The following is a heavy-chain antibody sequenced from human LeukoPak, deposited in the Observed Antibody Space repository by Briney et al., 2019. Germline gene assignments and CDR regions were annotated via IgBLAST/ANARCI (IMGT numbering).Heavy chain of an antibody. CDR1: GFTFSSYS. CDR3: ASSALYQLLSDY. Sequence: GGSLRLSCAASGFTFSSYSMNWVRQAPGKGLEWVSSISSSSSYIYYADSVKGRFTISRDNAKNSLYLQMNSLRAEDTAVYYCASSALYQLLSDYWGQGTLVTVSS. J-gene: IGHJ4*02. V-gene: IGHV3-21*01. CDR2: ISSSSSYI. D-gene: IGHD2-2*01.